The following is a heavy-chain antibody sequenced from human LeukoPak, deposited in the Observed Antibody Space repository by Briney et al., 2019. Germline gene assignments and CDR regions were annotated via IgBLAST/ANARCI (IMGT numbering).Heavy chain of an antibody. V-gene: IGHV4-4*02. J-gene: IGHJ5*02. CDR1: GXSISSNNG. CDR2: VYHGGST. Sequence: ASETLSLTWAVSGXSISSNNGWSWVRQPPGKGLVWIGEVYHGGSTNYNPSLRSRVTISVDKSKNQFSLELTSVTAADTAVYYCARFILYGSGFDPWGQGTLVTVSS. D-gene: IGHD4-17*01. CDR3: ARFILYGSGFDP.